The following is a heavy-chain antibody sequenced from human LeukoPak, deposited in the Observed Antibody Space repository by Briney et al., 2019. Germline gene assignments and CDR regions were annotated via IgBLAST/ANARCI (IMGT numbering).Heavy chain of an antibody. CDR3: ARVAEWFDP. J-gene: IGHJ5*02. Sequence: SETLSLTCAVYGGSFSGYYWSWIRQPPGKGLEWIGEINHSGSTNYNPSLKSRVTISVDTSKNQFSLKLSSVTAADTAVYYCARVAEWFDPWGQGTLVTVSS. V-gene: IGHV4-34*01. CDR2: INHSGST. CDR1: GGSFSGYY.